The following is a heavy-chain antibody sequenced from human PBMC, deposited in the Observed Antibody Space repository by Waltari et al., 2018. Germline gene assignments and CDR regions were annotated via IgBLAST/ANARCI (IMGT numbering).Heavy chain of an antibody. CDR3: ARVPDYYDSSGYAFDI. D-gene: IGHD3-22*01. J-gene: IGHJ3*02. V-gene: IGHV1-69*02. Sequence: QVQLVQSGAEVKKPGSSVKVSCTASGVTFSSYTISWVRQAPGQGLEWMGRIIPILGIANYAQKFQGRVTITADKSTSTAYMELSSLRSEDTAVYYCARVPDYYDSSGYAFDIWGQGTMVTVSS. CDR1: GVTFSSYT. CDR2: IIPILGIA.